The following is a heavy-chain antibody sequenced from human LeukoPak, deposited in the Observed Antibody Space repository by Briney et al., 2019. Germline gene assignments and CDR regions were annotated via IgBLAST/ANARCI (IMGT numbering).Heavy chain of an antibody. D-gene: IGHD5-24*01. Sequence: ASVKVSCKASGYTFTSYGISWVRQAPGQGLEWMGWISAYNGNTNYAQKLQGRVTMTTDASTSTAYMELSSLRSEDTAVYYCARDNSVRDEAWWFNPWGQGTLVTVSS. CDR2: ISAYNGNT. J-gene: IGHJ5*02. CDR1: GYTFTSYG. V-gene: IGHV1-18*01. CDR3: ARDNSVRDEAWWFNP.